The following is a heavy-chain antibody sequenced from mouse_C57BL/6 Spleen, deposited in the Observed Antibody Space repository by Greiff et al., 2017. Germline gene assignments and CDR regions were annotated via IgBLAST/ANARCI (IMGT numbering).Heavy chain of an antibody. CDR1: GYAFTNYL. V-gene: IGHV1-54*01. CDR2: INPGSGGT. D-gene: IGHD3-2*02. J-gene: IGHJ3*01. Sequence: QVQLQQSGAELVRPGTSVKVSCKASGYAFTNYLIEWVKQRPGQGLEWIGVINPGSGGTNYNEKFKGKATLTADKSSSTAYMQLSSLTSEDSAVYFCARHPFDSSGPAWFAYGGQGTLVTVSA. CDR3: ARHPFDSSGPAWFAY.